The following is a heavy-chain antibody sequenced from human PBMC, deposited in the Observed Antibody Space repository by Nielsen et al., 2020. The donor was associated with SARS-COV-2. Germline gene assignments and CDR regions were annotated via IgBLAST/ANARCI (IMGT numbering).Heavy chain of an antibody. Sequence: GESLKISCAASGFTFSSYWMSWVRQAPGKGLEWVANIKQDGSEKYYVDSVKGRFTISRDNAKNSLYLQMNSLRAEDTAVYYCAKDHHSSSWYIDYWGQGTLVTVSS. J-gene: IGHJ4*02. CDR3: AKDHHSSSWYIDY. CDR1: GFTFSSYW. D-gene: IGHD6-13*01. V-gene: IGHV3-7*05. CDR2: IKQDGSEK.